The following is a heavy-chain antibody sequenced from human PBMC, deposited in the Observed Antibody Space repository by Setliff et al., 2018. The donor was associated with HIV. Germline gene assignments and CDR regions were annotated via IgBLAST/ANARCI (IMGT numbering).Heavy chain of an antibody. Sequence: ASVKVSCKISGYTLTEVSMHWVRQAPGKGLEWMGRFDPEDGDTLYAQRLQGRVIMTEDSSTDTAYMELSSLTSDDTAVYYCARSLRYCSGGSCYSDWVYDALDIWGQGTMVT. CDR3: ARSLRYCSGGSCYSDWVYDALDI. CDR2: FDPEDGDT. V-gene: IGHV1-24*01. CDR1: GYTLTEVS. D-gene: IGHD2-15*01. J-gene: IGHJ3*02.